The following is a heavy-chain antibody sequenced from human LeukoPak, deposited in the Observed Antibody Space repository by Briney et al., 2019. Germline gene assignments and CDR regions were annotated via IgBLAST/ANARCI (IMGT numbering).Heavy chain of an antibody. V-gene: IGHV4-34*01. Sequence: PSETLSLTCAVYGGSFSGYYWSWIRQPPGKGLEWIGEINHRGSTNYNPSLKSRVTISVDTSKNQFSLKLSSVTAADTAVYYCARRRYYYDSSGYYYAGTFDYWGQGTLATVSS. CDR2: INHRGST. D-gene: IGHD3-22*01. CDR3: ARRRYYYDSSGYYYAGTFDY. CDR1: GGSFSGYY. J-gene: IGHJ4*02.